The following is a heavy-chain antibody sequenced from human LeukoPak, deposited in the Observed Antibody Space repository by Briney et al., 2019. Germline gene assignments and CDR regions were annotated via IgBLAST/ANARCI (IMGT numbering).Heavy chain of an antibody. D-gene: IGHD6-13*01. CDR2: TYYRSKWYN. CDR1: GDSVSSNSAA. Sequence: SQTLSLTCAISGDSVSSNSAAWNWIRQSPSRGLKWLGRTYYRSKWYNDYAVSVKSRRTINPDTSKNQFSLQLNSVTPEDTAVYYCARSEDIAAVSYYFDYWGQGTLVTVSS. CDR3: ARSEDIAAVSYYFDY. V-gene: IGHV6-1*01. J-gene: IGHJ4*02.